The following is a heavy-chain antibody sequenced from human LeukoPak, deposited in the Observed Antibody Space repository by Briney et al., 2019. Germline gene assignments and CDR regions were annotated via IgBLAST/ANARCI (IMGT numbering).Heavy chain of an antibody. CDR3: ARDPYSSSWSPFDY. CDR2: IWYDGSNK. V-gene: IGHV3-33*01. Sequence: PPGGSLRLSCAASGFTSSSYGMHWVRQAPGKGLEWVAVIWYDGSNKYYADSVKGRFTISRDNSKNTLYLQMNSLRAEDTAVYYCARDPYSSSWSPFDYWGQGTLVTVSS. CDR1: GFTSSSYG. D-gene: IGHD6-13*01. J-gene: IGHJ4*02.